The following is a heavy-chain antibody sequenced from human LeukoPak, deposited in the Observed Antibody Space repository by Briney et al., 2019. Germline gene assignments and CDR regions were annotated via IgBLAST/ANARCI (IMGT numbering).Heavy chain of an antibody. CDR2: ISSSGSA. D-gene: IGHD3-22*01. CDR1: GDSLGIYK. CDR3: ARVAYDSSGYFPDAFDI. J-gene: IGHJ3*02. Sequence: PSETLSLTCSVSGDSLGIYKWSWIRQPPGKGLEWIAHISSSGSAIYNPSLKSRVTISVDTSKNQFSLKLSSVTAADTAVYYCARVAYDSSGYFPDAFDIWGQGTMVTVSS. V-gene: IGHV4-4*09.